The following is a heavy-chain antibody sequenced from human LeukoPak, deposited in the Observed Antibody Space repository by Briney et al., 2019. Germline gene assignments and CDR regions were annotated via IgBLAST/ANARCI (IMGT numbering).Heavy chain of an antibody. D-gene: IGHD5-18*01. CDR1: GFTFSIHT. J-gene: IGHJ4*02. CDR2: IYSGGST. Sequence: GGSLRLSCAASGFTFSIHTMSWVRQAPGKGLEWVSVIYSGGSTFYADSVKGRFTISRDSSKNTLYLQMNSLRGEDTAVYYCARDRAYTYGFAYYVADWGQGTLVTVSS. CDR3: ARDRAYTYGFAYYVAD. V-gene: IGHV3-66*01.